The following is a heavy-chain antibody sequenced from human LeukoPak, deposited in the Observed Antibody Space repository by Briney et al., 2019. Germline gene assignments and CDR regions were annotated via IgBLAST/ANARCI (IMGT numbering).Heavy chain of an antibody. Sequence: PGQSLRLSCTTSGFAFDDFAMSWVRQPAGKGLEWVGFIRRRAYGGAAEYAASVKGRFIISRDDSKGIAYLQMNSLKTEDTGVYYCSRNGLVDFDYWGQGSRVIVSP. CDR3: SRNGLVDFDY. CDR1: GFAFDDFA. V-gene: IGHV3-49*04. CDR2: IRRRAYGGAA. J-gene: IGHJ4*02.